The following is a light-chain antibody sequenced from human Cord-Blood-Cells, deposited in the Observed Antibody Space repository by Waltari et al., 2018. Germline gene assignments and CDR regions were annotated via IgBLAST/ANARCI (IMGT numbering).Light chain of an antibody. CDR1: QDIINN. J-gene: IGKJ3*01. V-gene: IGKV1-33*01. CDR2: DAS. Sequence: DIQMIQSPSSLPASLGDKVTITCQASQDIINNLNWYQQKPGKAPKHLIYDASNLEARVPSRFSGSGSGTDFTFTISSLQPEDIATYYCQQYDNLPRVTFGPGTKVDIK. CDR3: QQYDNLPRVT.